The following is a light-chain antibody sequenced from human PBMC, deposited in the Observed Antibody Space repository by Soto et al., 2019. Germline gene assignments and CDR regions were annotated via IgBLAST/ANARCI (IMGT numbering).Light chain of an antibody. Sequence: QSVLTQPPSVSAAPGQRVTISCTGSSSNIGAGYDVHWYQQLPGTAPKLLIYGNSNRPSGVPDRFSGSKSGTSASLAITGLQAEDEADYYCQSYDSSLSGSGVFGTGTKLTVL. V-gene: IGLV1-40*01. CDR2: GNS. CDR1: SSNIGAGYD. CDR3: QSYDSSLSGSGV. J-gene: IGLJ1*01.